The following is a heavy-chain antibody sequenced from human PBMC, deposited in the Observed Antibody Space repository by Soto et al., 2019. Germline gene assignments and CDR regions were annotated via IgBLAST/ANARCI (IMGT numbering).Heavy chain of an antibody. CDR1: GFSLNTGGLG. CDR3: VHSRCGGDCLRSYSSHYYYGMGV. J-gene: IGHJ6*02. V-gene: IGHV2-5*02. Sequence: QITLKESGPTLVKPTQTLTLTCTFSGFSLNTGGLGVGWIRQPPGKALEWLAPIYWDGDKPYSPSLQSRLSITKETSNTQVVVKRSNMDPVDTATYYCVHSRCGGDCLRSYSSHYYYGMGVWGHGTTVTVSS. CDR2: IYWDGDK. D-gene: IGHD2-21*02.